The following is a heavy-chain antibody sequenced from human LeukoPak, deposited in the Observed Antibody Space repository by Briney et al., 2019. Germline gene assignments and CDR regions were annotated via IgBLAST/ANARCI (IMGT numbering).Heavy chain of an antibody. CDR1: GYTFTSYY. CDR3: ARAALDYYGSGSYYCWFDP. Sequence: ASVKVSCKASGYTFTSYYIHWVRQAPGQGLEWMGIINPSGGSTSYAQKFQGRVTMTRDMSTSTVYMELSSLRSEDTAVYYCARAALDYYGSGSYYCWFDPWGQGTLVTVSS. CDR2: INPSGGST. V-gene: IGHV1-46*01. J-gene: IGHJ5*02. D-gene: IGHD3-10*01.